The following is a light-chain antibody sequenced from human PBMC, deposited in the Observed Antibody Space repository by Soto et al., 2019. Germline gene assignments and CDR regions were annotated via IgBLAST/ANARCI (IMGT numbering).Light chain of an antibody. Sequence: ERVMTQSPATLSLSPGERATLSCRASRGVSSNLAWYQQRPGQAPRRLIDGASTRATGIPARFSGGGSGTEFTLTLSSLQSEDFAVYYCQEYNYWPLLTFGGGTKVDIK. V-gene: IGKV3D-15*01. J-gene: IGKJ4*01. CDR3: QEYNYWPLLT. CDR1: RGVSSN. CDR2: GAS.